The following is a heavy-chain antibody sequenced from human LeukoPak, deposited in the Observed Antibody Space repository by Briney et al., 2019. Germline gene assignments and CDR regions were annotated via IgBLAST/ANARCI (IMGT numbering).Heavy chain of an antibody. Sequence: EASVKVSCKTSGYSVNAYNMHWVRQTPGQGLEWMGWINHKSGAANYAQKFQGRVTMTWDTSISTAYMELRRLRSDDTAVYYCAREYILTRYYGDYWGQGTLVTVSS. CDR1: GYSVNAYN. V-gene: IGHV1-2*02. D-gene: IGHD3-9*01. CDR3: AREYILTRYYGDY. CDR2: INHKSGAA. J-gene: IGHJ4*02.